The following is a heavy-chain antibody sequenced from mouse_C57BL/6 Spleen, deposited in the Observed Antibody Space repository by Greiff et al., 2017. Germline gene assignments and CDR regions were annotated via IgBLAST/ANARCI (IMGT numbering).Heavy chain of an antibody. CDR1: GYTFTSYW. Sequence: VQLQQPGAELVKPGASVKMSCKASGYTFTSYWITWVKQRPGQGLEWIGDIYPGSGSTNYNEKFKSKATLTVDTSSSTAYMQLSILTSEDSAVYYCARTPLGQDYAMDYWGQGTSVTVSS. J-gene: IGHJ4*01. V-gene: IGHV1-55*01. CDR2: IYPGSGST. CDR3: ARTPLGQDYAMDY. D-gene: IGHD3-3*01.